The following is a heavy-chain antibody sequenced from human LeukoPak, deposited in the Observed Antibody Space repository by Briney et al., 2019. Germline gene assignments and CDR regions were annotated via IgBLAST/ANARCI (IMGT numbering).Heavy chain of an antibody. CDR3: VRGSYGAYDY. CDR2: ISSDSSYI. Sequence: KAGGSLRLSCAASGFNFNTYTMNWVRQAPGKGLEWVSSISSDSSYIYYADAVHGRFTVSRDNAKYSLYLQMNSLRAEDTAVYYCVRGSYGAYDYWGQGSLVTFSS. D-gene: IGHD4-17*01. CDR1: GFNFNTYT. J-gene: IGHJ4*02. V-gene: IGHV3-21*01.